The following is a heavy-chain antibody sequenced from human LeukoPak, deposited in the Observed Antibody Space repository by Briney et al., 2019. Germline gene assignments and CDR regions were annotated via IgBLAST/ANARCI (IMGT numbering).Heavy chain of an antibody. Sequence: PSETLALTCTVSGYSISSGYYWGWIRQPPGKGLEWIGSIYHSGSTYYNPSLKSRVTISVDTSKNQFSLQLSSVTAADTAVYYCARDRSGSDYDYWGQGTLVTVSS. J-gene: IGHJ4*02. D-gene: IGHD3-10*01. CDR2: IYHSGST. CDR3: ARDRSGSDYDY. CDR1: GYSISSGYY. V-gene: IGHV4-38-2*02.